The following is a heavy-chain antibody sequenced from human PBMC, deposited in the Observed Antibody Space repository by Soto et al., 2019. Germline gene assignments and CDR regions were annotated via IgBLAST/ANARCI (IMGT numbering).Heavy chain of an antibody. V-gene: IGHV1-46*01. D-gene: IGHD2-15*01. CDR1: GYTFTSYY. Sequence: QVQLVQSGAEVKKPGASVKVSCKASGYTFTSYYMHWVRQAPGQGLEWMGIINPSGGSTSYAQKSEGRVTMTRDTSTSTVYLELSSLRSEATAVYYCAGAAGGSYWGPFCHGMDVCGQGTTVTVSS. CDR3: AGAAGGSYWGPFCHGMDV. J-gene: IGHJ6*02. CDR2: INPSGGST.